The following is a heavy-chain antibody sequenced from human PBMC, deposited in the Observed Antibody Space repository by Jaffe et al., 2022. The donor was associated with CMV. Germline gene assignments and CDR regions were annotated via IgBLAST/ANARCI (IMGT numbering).Heavy chain of an antibody. CDR1: GFTFDDYA. Sequence: EVQLVESGGGLVQPGRSLRLSCAASGFTFDDYAMHWVRQAPGKGLEWVSGISWNSGSIGYADSVKGRFTISRDNAKNSLYLQMNSLRAEDTALYYCAKDIGYGDYWRAFDIWGQGTMVTVSS. J-gene: IGHJ3*02. CDR3: AKDIGYGDYWRAFDI. V-gene: IGHV3-9*01. CDR2: ISWNSGSI. D-gene: IGHD4-17*01.